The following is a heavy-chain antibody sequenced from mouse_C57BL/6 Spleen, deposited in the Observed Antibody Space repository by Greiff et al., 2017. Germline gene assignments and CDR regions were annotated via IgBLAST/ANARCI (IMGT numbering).Heavy chain of an antibody. CDR1: GYTFTSYW. D-gene: IGHD2-3*01. V-gene: IGHV1-64*01. J-gene: IGHJ2*01. Sequence: VPLQQPGAELVKPGASVKLSCKASGYTFTSYWMHWVKQRPGQGLEWIGMIHPNSGSTNYNEKFKSKATLTVDKSSSTAYMQLSSLTSEDSAVYYCARRRWLLSFDYWGQGTTLTVSS. CDR2: IHPNSGST. CDR3: ARRRWLLSFDY.